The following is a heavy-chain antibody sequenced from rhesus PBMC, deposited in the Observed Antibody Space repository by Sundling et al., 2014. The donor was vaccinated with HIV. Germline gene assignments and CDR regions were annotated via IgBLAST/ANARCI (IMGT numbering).Heavy chain of an antibody. D-gene: IGHD3-3*01. V-gene: IGHV4-93*01. CDR1: GGSITSGNW. Sequence: QVQLQGSGPALVKPSETLSLTCAVSGGSITSGNWWSWIRQSPGKGLEWIGGIYGSTGTTEYNSSLRSRVTISKDTSKNQFSLKLTSVTAADTAVYYCARDLGTADYYGLDSWGQGSVVTVSS. CDR3: ARDLGTADYYGLDS. J-gene: IGHJ6*01. CDR2: IYGSTGTT.